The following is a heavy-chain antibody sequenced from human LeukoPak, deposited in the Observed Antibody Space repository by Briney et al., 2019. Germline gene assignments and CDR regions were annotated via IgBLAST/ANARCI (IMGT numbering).Heavy chain of an antibody. J-gene: IGHJ5*02. CDR1: GGSVSDYY. CDR3: ARGGYYGSGNDFRFDP. D-gene: IGHD3-10*01. Sequence: SETLSLTCTISGGSVSDYYWSWIRQSPGKGLECIGYIHYTGSTNYNPSLKSRVTISVETSKNQFSLKLKSVTAADTAVYYCARGGYYGSGNDFRFDPWGQGTLVTVSS. CDR2: IHYTGST. V-gene: IGHV4-59*02.